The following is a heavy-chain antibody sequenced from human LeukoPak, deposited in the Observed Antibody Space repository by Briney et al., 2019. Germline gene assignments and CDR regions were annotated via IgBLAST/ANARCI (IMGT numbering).Heavy chain of an antibody. V-gene: IGHV4-38-2*02. CDR2: IYHSGST. Sequence: SETLSLTCTVSGYSISSGYYWGWIRQPPGKGLEWTGSIYHSGSTYYNPSLKSRVTISVDTSKNQFSLKLSSVTAADTAVYYCARDRGPAAAIFDYWGQGTLVTVSS. J-gene: IGHJ4*02. CDR3: ARDRGPAAAIFDY. CDR1: GYSISSGYY. D-gene: IGHD2-2*01.